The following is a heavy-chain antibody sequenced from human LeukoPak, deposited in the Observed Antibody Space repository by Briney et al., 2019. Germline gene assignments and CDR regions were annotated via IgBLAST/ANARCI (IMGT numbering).Heavy chain of an antibody. CDR2: IYYSGST. CDR1: GGSISSGDYY. CDR3: ARVVVYYYYGMDA. J-gene: IGHJ6*02. Sequence: SSETLSLTCTVSGGSISSGDYYWSWIRQSPGKGLEWIGYIYYSGSTYYNPSLKSRVTISVDTSKNQFSLKLSSVTAADTAVYYCARVVVYYYYGMDAWGQGTTVTVSS. V-gene: IGHV4-30-4*01.